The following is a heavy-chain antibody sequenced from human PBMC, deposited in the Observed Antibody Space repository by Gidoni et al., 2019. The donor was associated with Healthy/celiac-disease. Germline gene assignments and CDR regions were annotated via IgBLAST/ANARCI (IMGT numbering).Heavy chain of an antibody. CDR2: LSYDGSNK. V-gene: IGHV3-30-3*01. J-gene: IGHJ4*02. Sequence: QVQLVESGGGVDQPGRSLRLSCAASGYTFSSYAMHWVRQAPGKGLVWVAVLSYDGSNKYYADSVKGLFTISSDTSKNTLYLQMHSLRAEDPAVYYCARDPYDYGDGFNDYWGQGTLVTVSS. D-gene: IGHD4-17*01. CDR1: GYTFSSYA. CDR3: ARDPYDYGDGFNDY.